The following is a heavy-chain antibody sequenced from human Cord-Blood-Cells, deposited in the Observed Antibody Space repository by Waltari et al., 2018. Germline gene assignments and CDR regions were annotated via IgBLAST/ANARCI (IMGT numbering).Heavy chain of an antibody. J-gene: IGHJ2*01. D-gene: IGHD6-6*01. CDR1: GFTFSSYA. CDR2: ISYDGSNK. V-gene: IGHV3-30-3*01. Sequence: QVQLVESGGGVVQPGRSLRLSCAASGFTFSSYAMHWVRQAPGKGLEWVAVISYDGSNKYYADSVKGRFTISRDNSKNTLYLQMNSLRAEDTAVYYCARDGVGSSSYFDLWGRDTLVTVSS. CDR3: ARDGVGSSSYFDL.